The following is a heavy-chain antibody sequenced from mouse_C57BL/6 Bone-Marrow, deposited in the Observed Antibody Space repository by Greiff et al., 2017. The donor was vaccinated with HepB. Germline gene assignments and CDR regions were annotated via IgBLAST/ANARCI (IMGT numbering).Heavy chain of an antibody. CDR3: ARILYPFYFDY. V-gene: IGHV1-52*01. CDR1: GYTFTSYW. D-gene: IGHD2-12*01. CDR2: IDPSDSET. J-gene: IGHJ2*01. Sequence: QVQLQQPGAELVRPGSSVKLSCKASGYTFTSYWMHWVKQRPIQGLEWIGNIDPSDSETHYNQKFKDKATLTVDKSSSTAYMQLRSLTSEDSAVYYCARILYPFYFDYWGQGTTLTVSS.